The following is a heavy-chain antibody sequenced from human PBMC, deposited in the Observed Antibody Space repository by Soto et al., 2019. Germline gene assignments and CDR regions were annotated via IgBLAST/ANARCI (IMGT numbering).Heavy chain of an antibody. CDR1: GFTVSSKY. J-gene: IGHJ6*04. Sequence: GGSLRLYCAASGFTVSSKYMSWVRQAPGKGLEWVSLIQSGGPTYYADSVKGRFTISRDTSENTLHLQMDSLRAEDTAVYYCARDDVLCDGGRCYGVPLDVCGKGTTVTVSS. V-gene: IGHV3-66*01. D-gene: IGHD2-15*01. CDR3: ARDDVLCDGGRCYGVPLDV. CDR2: IQSGGPT.